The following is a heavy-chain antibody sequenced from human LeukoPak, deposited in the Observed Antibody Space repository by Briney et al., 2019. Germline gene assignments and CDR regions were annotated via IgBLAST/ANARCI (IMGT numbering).Heavy chain of an antibody. J-gene: IGHJ4*02. V-gene: IGHV1-18*01. D-gene: IGHD6-19*01. CDR3: ARASFRGWYGSGDY. CDR1: GYTFTTYG. Sequence: GASVKVSCKASGYTFTTYGIAWVRQAPGQGLEWMGWISAYNGNTNYAQKLQGRVTMTTDTSTSTAYMELRSLRSDDTAVYYCARASFRGWYGSGDYWGQGTLVTVSS. CDR2: ISAYNGNT.